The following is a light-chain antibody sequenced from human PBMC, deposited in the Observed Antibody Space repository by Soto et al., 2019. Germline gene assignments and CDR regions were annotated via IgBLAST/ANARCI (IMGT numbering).Light chain of an antibody. J-gene: IGKJ5*01. CDR2: AAS. V-gene: IGKV3-20*01. CDR1: QSVSSNS. Sequence: DIVLTQSPGTLSLSPGERATLSCRASQSVSSNSLAWHQQKPGQAPRLLMYAASSRAAGIPDRFSGSGSGTDFTLTISRLDPEELAVYYCQQYGSSPVTFGQVTRLEIK. CDR3: QQYGSSPVT.